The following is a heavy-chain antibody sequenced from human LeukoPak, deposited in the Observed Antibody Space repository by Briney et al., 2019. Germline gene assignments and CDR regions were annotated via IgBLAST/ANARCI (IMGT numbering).Heavy chain of an antibody. CDR1: GFTFSRHW. CDR3: VRERYSSGPDGFDI. D-gene: IGHD2-15*01. J-gene: IGHJ3*02. Sequence: PGGSLRLSCAVSGFTFSRHWMHWVRQAPGKGLVWVSRIDSGGSNTRYADSVKGRFTVSRDNAKNTVYLQMKSLRAEDTAVYYCVRERYSSGPDGFDIWGQGTMVTVSS. V-gene: IGHV3-74*01. CDR2: IDSGGSNT.